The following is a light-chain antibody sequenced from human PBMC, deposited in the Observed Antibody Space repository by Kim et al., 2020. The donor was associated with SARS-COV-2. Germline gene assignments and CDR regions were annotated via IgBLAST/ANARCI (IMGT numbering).Light chain of an antibody. CDR1: SGDIGRYNF. V-gene: IGLV2-14*03. J-gene: IGLJ2*01. CDR3: SSFTSSGTFV. Sequence: QSALTQPASVSGSPGQSITISCTGSSGDIGRYNFVTWYQQHPDKAPKLMIYNVTKRPSGVSNRFSGSKSGNTASLTIFGLQAEDEVDYYCSSFTSSGTFVFGGGTKVTVL. CDR2: NVT.